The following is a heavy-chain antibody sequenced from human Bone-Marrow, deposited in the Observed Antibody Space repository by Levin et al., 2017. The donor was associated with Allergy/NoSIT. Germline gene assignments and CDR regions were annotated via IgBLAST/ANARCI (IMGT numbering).Heavy chain of an antibody. CDR3: TTEVWARSIRDDY. CDR2: IKSETDGGTI. V-gene: IGHV3-15*01. CDR1: GFSFTKVW. J-gene: IGHJ4*02. D-gene: IGHD2-21*01. Sequence: GESLKISCAASGFSFTKVWMTWVRQAPGKGLEWVGRIKSETDGGTIDYAAPVKGRFSISRDDSRSTLYLQMNSLKTEDTAVYYCTTEVWARSIRDDYWGQGTLVTVSS.